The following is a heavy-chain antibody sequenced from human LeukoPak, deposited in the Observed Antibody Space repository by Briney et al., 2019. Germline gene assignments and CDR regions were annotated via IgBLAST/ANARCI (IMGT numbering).Heavy chain of an antibody. CDR3: ASKTVAVQGDDAFDI. CDR1: GYTFTGYY. CDR2: MNPNSGNT. J-gene: IGHJ3*02. V-gene: IGHV1-8*02. D-gene: IGHD6-19*01. Sequence: ASVKVSCKASGYTFTGYYMHWVRQAPGQGLEWMGWMNPNSGNTGYAQKFQGRVTMTRNTSISTAYMELSSLRSEDTAVYYCASKTVAVQGDDAFDIWGQGTMVTVSS.